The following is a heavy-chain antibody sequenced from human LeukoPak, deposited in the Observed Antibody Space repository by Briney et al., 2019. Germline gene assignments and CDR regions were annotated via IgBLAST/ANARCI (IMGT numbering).Heavy chain of an antibody. D-gene: IGHD3-16*01. V-gene: IGHV3-30*02. CDR2: IRHDGSIK. CDR1: GVIFSTYG. CDR3: AKDSLADIDY. Sequence: AGGSLRLSCAASGVIFSTYGMYWVRQAPGKGLEWVAFIRHDGSIKNYADSVKGRSTISRDNSKNTLYLQMNSLRAEDTAVYYCAKDSLADIDYWGQGTLVTVSS. J-gene: IGHJ4*02.